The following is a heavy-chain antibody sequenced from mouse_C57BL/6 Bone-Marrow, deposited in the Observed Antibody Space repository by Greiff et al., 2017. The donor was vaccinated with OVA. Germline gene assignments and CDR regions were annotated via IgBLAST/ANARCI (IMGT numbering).Heavy chain of an antibody. CDR3: ARHYYGSSYD. J-gene: IGHJ2*01. D-gene: IGHD1-1*01. CDR2: ISSGGSYT. V-gene: IGHV5-6*01. Sequence: EVKLLESGGDLVKPGGSLKLSCAASGFTFSSYGMSWVRQTPDKRLEWVATISSGGSYTYYPDSVKGRFTISRDNAKNTLYLQMSSLKSEDTAMYYCARHYYGSSYDWGQGTTLTVSS. CDR1: GFTFSSYG.